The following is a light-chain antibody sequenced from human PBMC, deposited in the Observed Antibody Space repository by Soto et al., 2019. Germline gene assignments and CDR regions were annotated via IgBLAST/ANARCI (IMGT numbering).Light chain of an antibody. Sequence: DLVMTQSPDSLAVSMGERATINCKSSQSVLYSSNNKNYLAWYQQKPGQPPKLLIYWASTRESGVPDRFRGSGSGTDFTLTISSLQAEDVAVYYCQQYYSTPLTFGGGTKVDI. V-gene: IGKV4-1*01. CDR1: QSVLYSSNNKNY. CDR3: QQYYSTPLT. CDR2: WAS. J-gene: IGKJ4*01.